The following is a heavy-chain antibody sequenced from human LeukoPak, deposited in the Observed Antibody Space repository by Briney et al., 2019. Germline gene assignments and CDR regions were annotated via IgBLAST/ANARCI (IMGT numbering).Heavy chain of an antibody. CDR2: INPNSGGT. CDR3: ATTSYYYGSGSYYLGYYYYYMGV. J-gene: IGHJ6*03. Sequence: ASVKVSCKASGYTFTGYYMHWVRQAPGQGLEWMGWINPNSGGTNYAQKFQGRVTMARDTSISTAYMELSRLRSDDTAVYYCATTSYYYGSGSYYLGYYYYYMGVWGKGTTVTVSS. CDR1: GYTFTGYY. V-gene: IGHV1-2*02. D-gene: IGHD3-10*01.